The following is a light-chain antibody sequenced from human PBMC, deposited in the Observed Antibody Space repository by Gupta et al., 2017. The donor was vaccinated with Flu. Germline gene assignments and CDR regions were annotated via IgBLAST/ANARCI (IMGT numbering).Light chain of an antibody. CDR2: KTN. V-gene: IGLV8-61*01. Sequence: KLTCGLSSGSVSSSHYPSWYQQTPGQAPRTRIYKTNTRLLGVPDRFSGSILGNKAALTITGAQADDESDYYCVLYLGHFFSWVFGGGTKMTVL. CDR3: VLYLGHFFSWV. J-gene: IGLJ3*02. CDR1: SGSVSSSHY.